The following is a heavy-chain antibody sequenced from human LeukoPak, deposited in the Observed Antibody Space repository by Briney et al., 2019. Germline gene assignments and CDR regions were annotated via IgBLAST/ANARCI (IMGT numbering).Heavy chain of an antibody. CDR3: ATHSGGY. Sequence: QPGGSLRLSCAASGFIVSSNYMTWVRQAPGKGLEWVSVIYTGGSTYYADSVKGRFTISRDNSRNTLYLQMNSLRAEDTAVYYCATHSGGYWGQEPLVTVSS. CDR2: IYTGGST. J-gene: IGHJ4*02. V-gene: IGHV3-53*01. CDR1: GFIVSSNY. D-gene: IGHD3-16*01.